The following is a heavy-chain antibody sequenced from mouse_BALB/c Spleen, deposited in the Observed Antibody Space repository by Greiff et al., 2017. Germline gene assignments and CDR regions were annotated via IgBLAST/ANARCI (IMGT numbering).Heavy chain of an antibody. V-gene: IGHV1-18*01. D-gene: IGHD1-1*01. CDR3: ARTGYGSSYYYAMDY. J-gene: IGHJ4*01. CDR1: GYTFTDYN. Sequence: EVQLQQSGPELVKPGASVKIPCKASGYTFTDYNMDWVKQSHGKSLEWIGDINPNNGGTIYNQKFKGKATLTVDKSSSTAYMELRSLTSEDTAVYYCARTGYGSSYYYAMDYWGQGTSVTDSA. CDR2: INPNNGGT.